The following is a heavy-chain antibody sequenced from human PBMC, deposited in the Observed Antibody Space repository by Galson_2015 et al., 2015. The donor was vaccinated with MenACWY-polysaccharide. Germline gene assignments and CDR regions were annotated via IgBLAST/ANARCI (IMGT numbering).Heavy chain of an antibody. CDR3: VRTPYGSLDY. CDR1: GFTFDDYA. J-gene: IGHJ4*02. D-gene: IGHD3-10*01. V-gene: IGHV3-7*01. Sequence: SLRLSCAASGFTFDDYAMHWVRQAPGKGLEWVANIKQDGSEKYYVDSVKGRFTISRDNAKNSLYLQMNSLRAEDTAVYYCVRTPYGSLDYWGQGTLVTVSS. CDR2: IKQDGSEK.